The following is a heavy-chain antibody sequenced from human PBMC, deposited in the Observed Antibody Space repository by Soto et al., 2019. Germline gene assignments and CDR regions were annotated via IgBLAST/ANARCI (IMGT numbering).Heavy chain of an antibody. CDR2: ISSSSSYT. J-gene: IGHJ6*02. CDR3: ARSVSHGYYYYGMDV. CDR1: GFTFSSYA. V-gene: IGHV3-11*03. Sequence: GGSLRLSCAASGFTFSSYAMSWIRQAPGKGLEWVSYISSSSSYTNYADSVKGRFTISRDNAKNSLYLQMNSLRAEDTAVYYCARSVSHGYYYYGMDVWGQGTTVTVSS.